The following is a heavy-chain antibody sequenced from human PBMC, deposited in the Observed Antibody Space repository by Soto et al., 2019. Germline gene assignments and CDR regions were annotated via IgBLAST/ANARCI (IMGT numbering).Heavy chain of an antibody. J-gene: IGHJ6*02. D-gene: IGHD3-22*01. V-gene: IGHV4-31*03. Sequence: SETLSLTCTVSGGSISSGGYYWSWIRQHPGKGLEWIGYIYYSGSTYYNPSLKSRVTISVDKSKNQFSLKLSSVTAADTAVYYCARGWVYYDSSGYYEPYYYYYGMDVWGQGTTVTVSS. CDR3: ARGWVYYDSSGYYEPYYYYYGMDV. CDR2: IYYSGST. CDR1: GGSISSGGYY.